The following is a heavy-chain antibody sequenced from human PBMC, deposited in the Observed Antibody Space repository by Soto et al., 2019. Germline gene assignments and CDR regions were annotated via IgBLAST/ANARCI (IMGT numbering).Heavy chain of an antibody. CDR3: ARGGNYGDYPYYFDY. D-gene: IGHD4-17*01. Sequence: QVQLQESGPGLVKPSQTLSLTCTVSGGSISSGDYYWSWIRQPPGKGLEWIGYIYYSGSTYYNPSLKSRVTISVDTSKYQFSLKLSSVTAADTAVYYCARGGNYGDYPYYFDYWGQGTLVTVSS. J-gene: IGHJ4*02. V-gene: IGHV4-30-4*01. CDR2: IYYSGST. CDR1: GGSISSGDYY.